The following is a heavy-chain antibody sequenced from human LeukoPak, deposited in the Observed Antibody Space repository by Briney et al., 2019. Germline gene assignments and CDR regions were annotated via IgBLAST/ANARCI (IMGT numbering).Heavy chain of an antibody. V-gene: IGHV4-34*01. D-gene: IGHD2-2*02. CDR2: INHSGST. CDR1: GGSVSGYY. J-gene: IGHJ4*02. Sequence: SETLSLTCAVYGGSVSGYYWSWIRQSPGKGLEWIGEINHSGSTNFDPSLKSRVTISVDTSKNQFSLKLSSVTAADTAVYYCARGRGVVPAAITTLYYFDYWGQGTLVTVSS. CDR3: ARGRGVVPAAITTLYYFDY.